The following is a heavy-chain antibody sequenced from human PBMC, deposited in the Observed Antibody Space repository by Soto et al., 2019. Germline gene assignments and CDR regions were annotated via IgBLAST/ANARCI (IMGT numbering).Heavy chain of an antibody. CDR3: AKDLYDSSGYYSYYFDY. Sequence: ASVKVSCKASGYTFTGYYMHWVRQAPGQGLEWMGWINPNSGGTNYAQKFQGRVTMTRDTSISTAYMELSRLRSDDTAVYYCAKDLYDSSGYYSYYFDYWGQGTLVTVSS. CDR2: INPNSGGT. V-gene: IGHV1-2*02. J-gene: IGHJ4*02. CDR1: GYTFTGYY. D-gene: IGHD3-22*01.